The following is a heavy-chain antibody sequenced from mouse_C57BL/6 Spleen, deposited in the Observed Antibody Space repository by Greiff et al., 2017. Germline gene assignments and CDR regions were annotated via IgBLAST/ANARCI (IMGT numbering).Heavy chain of an antibody. CDR3: ARDRSNYVSAMDY. CDR1: GFTFSSYA. J-gene: IGHJ4*01. V-gene: IGHV5-4*01. Sequence: EVQVVESGGGLVKPGGSLKLSCAASGFTFSSYAMSWVRQTPEKRLEWVATISDGGSYTYYPDNVKGRFTISRDNAKNNLYLQMSHLKSEDTAMYYCARDRSNYVSAMDYWGQRTSVTVSS. D-gene: IGHD2-5*01. CDR2: ISDGGSYT.